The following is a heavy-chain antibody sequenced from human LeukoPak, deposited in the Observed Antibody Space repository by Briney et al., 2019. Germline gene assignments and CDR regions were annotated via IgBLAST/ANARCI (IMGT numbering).Heavy chain of an antibody. Sequence: GGSLRLSCAASGFTFGSNGMNWVRQAPGKGLEWVSYISSSSGTIYYADSVKGRFTISRDNAKNSLYLQMNSLRAEDTAVYYCARDRFNDYWGQGTLVTVSS. V-gene: IGHV3-48*01. J-gene: IGHJ4*02. CDR2: ISSSSGTI. CDR3: ARDRFNDY. CDR1: GFTFGSNG.